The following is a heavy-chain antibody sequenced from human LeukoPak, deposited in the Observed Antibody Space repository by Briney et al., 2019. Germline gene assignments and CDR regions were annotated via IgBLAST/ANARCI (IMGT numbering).Heavy chain of an antibody. D-gene: IGHD5-12*01. Sequence: TGGSLRPSCEASAFTFSRHGMHWVRQAPGKGLEWVAFIRNDGSDKYYPDFVKGRFTISRDNSKNTLYLQMNRLRPEDTAVYHCAHSGYDFGTSLPNFDYWGQGTLVTVSS. CDR1: AFTFSRHG. V-gene: IGHV3-30*02. CDR2: IRNDGSDK. CDR3: AHSGYDFGTSLPNFDY. J-gene: IGHJ4*02.